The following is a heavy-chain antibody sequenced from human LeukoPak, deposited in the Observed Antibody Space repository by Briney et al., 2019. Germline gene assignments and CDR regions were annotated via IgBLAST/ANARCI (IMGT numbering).Heavy chain of an antibody. D-gene: IGHD3-10*01. CDR1: GFAFNSYA. Sequence: GGSLRLSCAASGFAFNSYAMSWVRQAPGKGLEWVSSISGSTGNTYYVDSVKGRLIISRANSKNTLYLQMSSLRAEDTAVYYCAKVGDYYGSGKYSNFDYWGQGTLVTVSS. J-gene: IGHJ4*02. CDR2: ISGSTGNT. CDR3: AKVGDYYGSGKYSNFDY. V-gene: IGHV3-23*01.